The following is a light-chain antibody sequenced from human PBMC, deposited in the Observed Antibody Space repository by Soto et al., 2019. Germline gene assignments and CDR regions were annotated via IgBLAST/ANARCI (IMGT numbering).Light chain of an antibody. CDR2: EVS. CDR1: SSDVGSYNR. CDR3: SSYTSSSTYV. J-gene: IGLJ1*01. V-gene: IGLV2-18*02. Sequence: QSVLTQPPSGSGSPGQSGTLSCTGTSSDVGSYNRVSWYQQPPGTAPKLMIYEVSNRPSGVPDRFSGSKSGNTASLTISGLQAEDEADYYCSSYTSSSTYVFGTGTKVTVL.